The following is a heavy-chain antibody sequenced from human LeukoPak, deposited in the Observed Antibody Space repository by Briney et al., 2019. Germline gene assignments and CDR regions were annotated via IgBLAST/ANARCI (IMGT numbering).Heavy chain of an antibody. Sequence: PSETLSLTCAVYGGSFSGYYWSWIRQPPGKGLEWIGEINHSGSTNYNPSLKSRVTISVDTSKNQFSLKMTSVTAADTAVYYCARISSGGDDYNAYYYFGLWGRGSLVTVSS. J-gene: IGHJ2*01. CDR2: INHSGST. CDR3: ARISSGGDDYNAYYYFGL. CDR1: GGSFSGYY. D-gene: IGHD5-24*01. V-gene: IGHV4-34*01.